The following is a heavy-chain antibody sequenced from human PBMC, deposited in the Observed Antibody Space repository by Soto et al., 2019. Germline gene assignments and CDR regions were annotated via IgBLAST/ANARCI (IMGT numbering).Heavy chain of an antibody. V-gene: IGHV3-23*01. CDR3: ASGTYDYVWGSYGSSEYYFDY. CDR1: GFTFSSYA. CDR2: ISATGGTI. J-gene: IGHJ4*02. Sequence: GGSLRLSCAASGFTFSSYAMSWVRQAPGKGLEWVSAISATGGTIYYADSVKGRFTISRDNAKNSLYLQMNSLRDEVTAVYYCASGTYDYVWGSYGSSEYYFDYWGQGTLVTVSS. D-gene: IGHD3-16*01.